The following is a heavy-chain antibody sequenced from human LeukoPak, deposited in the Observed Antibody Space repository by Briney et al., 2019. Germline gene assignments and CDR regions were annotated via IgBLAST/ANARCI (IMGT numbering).Heavy chain of an antibody. V-gene: IGHV3-30*01. Sequence: SGGSLRLSCAASGFTFSSYAMHWVCQAPGKGLEWVAVISYDGSNKYYADSVKGRFTISRDNSKNTLYLQMNSLRAEDTAVCYCARGNPLNPYYYMDVWGKGTTVTVSS. J-gene: IGHJ6*03. CDR2: ISYDGSNK. D-gene: IGHD1-14*01. CDR3: ARGNPLNPYYYMDV. CDR1: GFTFSSYA.